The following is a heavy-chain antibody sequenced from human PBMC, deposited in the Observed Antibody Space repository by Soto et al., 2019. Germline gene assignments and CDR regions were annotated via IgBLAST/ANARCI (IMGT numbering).Heavy chain of an antibody. CDR3: ARDYDSSGYPRYYFDY. J-gene: IGHJ4*02. D-gene: IGHD3-22*01. CDR1: GFTFSSYG. CDR2: IWYDGSNK. Sequence: QVQLVESGGGVVQPGRSLRLSCAASGFTFSSYGMHWVRQAPGKGLEWVAVIWYDGSNKYYADSVKGRFTISRDNSKNTLYLQMNSRRAEDTAVYYCARDYDSSGYPRYYFDYWCQGNLVTVSS. V-gene: IGHV3-33*01.